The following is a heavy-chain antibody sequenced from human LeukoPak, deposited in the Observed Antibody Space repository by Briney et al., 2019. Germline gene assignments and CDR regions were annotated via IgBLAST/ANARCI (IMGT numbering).Heavy chain of an antibody. CDR3: ARGNRYYDFWSGRSFNWFDP. J-gene: IGHJ5*02. CDR1: GFTFSSYD. V-gene: IGHV3-13*01. D-gene: IGHD3-3*01. CDR2: IGTAGDT. Sequence: GGSLRLSCAASGFTFSSYDMHWVRQATGEGLEWVSAIGTAGDTYYPGSVKGRFTISRENAKNSLYLQMNSLRAGDTAVYYCARGNRYYDFWSGRSFNWFDPWGQGTLVTVSS.